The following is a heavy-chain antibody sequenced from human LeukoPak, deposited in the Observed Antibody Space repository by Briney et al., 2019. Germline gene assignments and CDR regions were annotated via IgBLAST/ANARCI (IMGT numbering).Heavy chain of an antibody. CDR1: GFTFSSYG. CDR2: IWYDGSNK. V-gene: IGHV3-33*01. Sequence: GGSLRLSCAASGFTFSSYGMHWVRQAPGKGLEWVAVIWYDGSNKYYADSVKGRFTVSRDNSKNTLYLQMNSLRAEDTAVYYCARDIEDASGREGEPDALDISGQGTMVTVSS. J-gene: IGHJ3*02. CDR3: ARDIEDASGREGEPDALDI. D-gene: IGHD3-10*01.